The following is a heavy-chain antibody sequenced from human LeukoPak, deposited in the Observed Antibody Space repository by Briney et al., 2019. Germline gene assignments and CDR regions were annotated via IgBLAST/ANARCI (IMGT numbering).Heavy chain of an antibody. V-gene: IGHV1-69*13. Sequence: GASVEVSCKASGGTFSSYAISWVRQAPGQGLEWMGGIVPIFGTANYAQKFQGRVTITADESTSTAYMELSSLRSEDTAVYYCASPPYYYDSSGYYLDYWGQGTLVTVSS. J-gene: IGHJ4*02. D-gene: IGHD3-22*01. CDR2: IVPIFGTA. CDR3: ASPPYYYDSSGYYLDY. CDR1: GGTFSSYA.